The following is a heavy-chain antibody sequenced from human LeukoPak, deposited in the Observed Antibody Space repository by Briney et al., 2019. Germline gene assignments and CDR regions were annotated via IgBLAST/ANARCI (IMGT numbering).Heavy chain of an antibody. D-gene: IGHD3-9*01. CDR1: GFTFSGYA. V-gene: IGHV3-30-3*01. Sequence: GRSLRLSCAASGFTFSGYAMHWVRQAPGKGLEWVAVISYDGSNKYYADSVKGRFTISRDNSKNTLYLQMNSLRAEDTAVYYCAREGYDILTGPPQDVWGQGTTVTVSS. CDR3: AREGYDILTGPPQDV. CDR2: ISYDGSNK. J-gene: IGHJ6*02.